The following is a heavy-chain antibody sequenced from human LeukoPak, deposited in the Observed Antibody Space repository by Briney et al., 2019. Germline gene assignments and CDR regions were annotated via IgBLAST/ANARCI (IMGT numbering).Heavy chain of an antibody. CDR2: ISLYNGNT. J-gene: IGHJ3*02. D-gene: IGHD3-10*01. CDR1: GYTFTSYG. V-gene: IGHV1-18*01. Sequence: ASVKVSCKASGYTFTSYGISWVRQAPGQGLEWMRYISLYNGNTNYAQKVQGRVTMTTDTSTSTAYMELRSLRSDDTAVYYCALGSGSPRGVFDSWGQGTMVTVPS. CDR3: ALGSGSPRGVFDS.